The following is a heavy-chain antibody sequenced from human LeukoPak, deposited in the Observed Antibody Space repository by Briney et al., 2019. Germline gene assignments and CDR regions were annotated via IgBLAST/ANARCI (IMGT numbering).Heavy chain of an antibody. CDR3: TTSGTSYGGKGVFDY. D-gene: IGHD4-23*01. CDR1: GFTFSNAL. V-gene: IGHV3-15*01. CDR2: IKSKTDGGTT. Sequence: GGSLRLSCAASGFTFSNALMSWVRQAPGKGLEGVGRIKSKTDGGTTDYAAPVKGRFTISRDDSKNTLYLQMNSLKTEDTAVYYCTTSGTSYGGKGVFDYWGQGTLVTVSS. J-gene: IGHJ4*02.